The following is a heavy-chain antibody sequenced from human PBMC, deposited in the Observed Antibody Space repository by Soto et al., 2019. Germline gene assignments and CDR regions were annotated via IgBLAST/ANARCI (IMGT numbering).Heavy chain of an antibody. CDR1: GFSLSTSGMC. Sequence: SGPTLVNPTQTLTLTCTFSGFSLSTSGMCVSWIRQPPGKALEWLARIDWDDDKYYSTSLKTRLTISKDTSKNQVVLTMTNMDPVDTATYYCARMGGGIAVASVGYFDYWGQGTLVTVSS. CDR3: ARMGGGIAVASVGYFDY. D-gene: IGHD6-19*01. CDR2: IDWDDDK. V-gene: IGHV2-70*11. J-gene: IGHJ4*02.